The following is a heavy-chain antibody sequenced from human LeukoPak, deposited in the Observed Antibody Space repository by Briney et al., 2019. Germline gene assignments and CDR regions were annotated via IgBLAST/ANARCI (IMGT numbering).Heavy chain of an antibody. CDR1: GGTFSSYA. Sequence: SVKVSCKASGGTFSSYAISWVRQAPGQGLEWMGRIIPIFGTANYAQKFQGRVTITADESTTTAYMELSSLRAEDTAVYYCASTDMVMGYYFDYWGQGTLVTVSS. D-gene: IGHD5-12*01. CDR2: IIPIFGTA. CDR3: ASTDMVMGYYFDY. J-gene: IGHJ4*02. V-gene: IGHV1-69*13.